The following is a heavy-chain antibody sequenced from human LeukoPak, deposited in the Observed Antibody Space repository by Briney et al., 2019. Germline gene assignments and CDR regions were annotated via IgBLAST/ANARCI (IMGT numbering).Heavy chain of an antibody. V-gene: IGHV3-7*03. CDR3: ARVESAAMYY. CDR1: GFTFSSYW. Sequence: GGSLRLSCAASGFTFSSYWMNWARQAPGKGLEWVASINHNGNVNYYVDSVKGRFTISRDNAKNSLYLQMNSLRAEDTAVYYCARVESAAMYYWGQGTLVTVSS. J-gene: IGHJ4*02. D-gene: IGHD2-2*01. CDR2: INHNGNVN.